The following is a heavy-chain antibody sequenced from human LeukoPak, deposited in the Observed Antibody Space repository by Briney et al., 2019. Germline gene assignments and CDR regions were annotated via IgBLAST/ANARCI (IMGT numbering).Heavy chain of an antibody. CDR3: AKGPSGSGWYYFDY. CDR2: ISYDGSNK. J-gene: IGHJ4*02. Sequence: GGSLRLSCAASGFTFSSYGIHWVRQAPGKGLEWVAIISYDGSNKYYADSVKGRFTISRDNSKNTLYLQMNSLRAEDTAVYYCAKGPSGSGWYYFDYWGQGTLVTVLS. CDR1: GFTFSSYG. D-gene: IGHD6-19*01. V-gene: IGHV3-30*18.